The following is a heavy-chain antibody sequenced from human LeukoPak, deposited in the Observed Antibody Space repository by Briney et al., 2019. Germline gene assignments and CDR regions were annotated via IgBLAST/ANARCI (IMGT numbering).Heavy chain of an antibody. CDR2: INPNSGGT. J-gene: IGHJ5*02. CDR3: ASPSGAAGTLGFDP. CDR1: GYTFTGYY. Sequence: ASVKVSCKASGYTFTGYYMHWVRQAPGQGLEWMGWINPNSGGTNYAQKFQGRVTMTRDTSISTAYMELSRLRSDDTAVYYCASPSGAAGTLGFDPWGQGTLVTVSS. D-gene: IGHD6-13*01. V-gene: IGHV1-2*02.